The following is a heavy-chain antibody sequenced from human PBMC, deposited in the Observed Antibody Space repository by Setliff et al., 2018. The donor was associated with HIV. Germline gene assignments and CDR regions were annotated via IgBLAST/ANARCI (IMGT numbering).Heavy chain of an antibody. V-gene: IGHV3-7*01. D-gene: IGHD3-22*01. Sequence: GGSLRLSCAASGFTFSSAWMGWVRQAPAKGLEWVANISPDGSATYYVDSVKGRFTISRDNAKNMVYLQMTGLRVEDTAVYYCARFDDSNGFDYWGQGTLVTVSS. J-gene: IGHJ4*02. CDR1: GFTFSSAW. CDR3: ARFDDSNGFDY. CDR2: ISPDGSAT.